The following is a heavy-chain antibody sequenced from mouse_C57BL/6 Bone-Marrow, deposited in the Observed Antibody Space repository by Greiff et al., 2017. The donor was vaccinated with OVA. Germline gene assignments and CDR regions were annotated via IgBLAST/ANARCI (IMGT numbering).Heavy chain of an antibody. CDR1: GFTFSSYG. CDR2: ISSGGSYT. Sequence: EVNVVESGGDLVKPGGSLKLSCAASGFTFSSYGMSWVRQTPDKRLEWVATISSGGSYTYYPDSVKGRFTISRDNAKDTLYLQMSSLKSEDTAMYYCARRTVVAHWYFDVWGTGTTVTVSS. CDR3: ARRTVVAHWYFDV. D-gene: IGHD1-1*01. J-gene: IGHJ1*03. V-gene: IGHV5-6*01.